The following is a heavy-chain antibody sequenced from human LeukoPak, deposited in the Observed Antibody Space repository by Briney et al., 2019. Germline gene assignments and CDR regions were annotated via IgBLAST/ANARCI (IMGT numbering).Heavy chain of an antibody. CDR3: ARVRGTTRNPLDS. J-gene: IGHJ3*01. CDR2: INSDGSNT. D-gene: IGHD1-1*01. CDR1: GFTFSSYW. Sequence: GGSLRLSCTAPGFTFSSYWMHWVRQAPEKGLVWVSRINSDGSNTKYADSVKGRFTISRDIAKNTLYLQMNSLRAEDTAVYFCARVRGTTRNPLDSWGQGTVVTVSS. V-gene: IGHV3-74*01.